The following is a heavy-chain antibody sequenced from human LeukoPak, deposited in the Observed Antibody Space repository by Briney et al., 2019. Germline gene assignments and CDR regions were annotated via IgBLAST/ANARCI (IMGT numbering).Heavy chain of an antibody. Sequence: GGSLRLPCAASGFTFSSAWMTWVRQAPGKGLEWVGRIKSKTDGGTTDYAAPVKGRFIISRDDSKNTLYLQMNSLKTEDTAFYYCTTRTMIVEAYWGQGTLVTVSS. J-gene: IGHJ4*02. V-gene: IGHV3-15*01. CDR3: TTRTMIVEAY. CDR2: IKSKTDGGTT. CDR1: GFTFSSAW. D-gene: IGHD3-22*01.